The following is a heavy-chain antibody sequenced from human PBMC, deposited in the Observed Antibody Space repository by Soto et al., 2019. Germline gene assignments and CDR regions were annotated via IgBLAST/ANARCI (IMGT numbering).Heavy chain of an antibody. CDR1: GGSISSSSYY. D-gene: IGHD2-2*01. V-gene: IGHV4-39*01. Sequence: PSETLSLTCTVSGGSISSSSYYWGWIRQPPGKGQEWIGSIYYSGSTYYNPSLKSRVTISVDTSKNQFSLKLSSGTAADTAVYYCARHRDIVVVPAATAAYWGQGTLVTVSS. CDR2: IYYSGST. CDR3: ARHRDIVVVPAATAAY. J-gene: IGHJ4*02.